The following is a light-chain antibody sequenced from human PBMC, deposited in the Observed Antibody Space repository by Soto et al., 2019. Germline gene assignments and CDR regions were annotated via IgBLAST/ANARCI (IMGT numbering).Light chain of an antibody. Sequence: DIQMTQSPSTLSGSVGDRVTITCRPSQTISSWLAWYQQKPGKAPKLLSYKASTLKRRLPSRFSGSGSGTEFTLTISSLQPDDFATYYCQQYNSYSEAFGQGTKVDI. CDR1: QTISSW. CDR3: QQYNSYSEA. CDR2: KAS. J-gene: IGKJ1*01. V-gene: IGKV1-5*03.